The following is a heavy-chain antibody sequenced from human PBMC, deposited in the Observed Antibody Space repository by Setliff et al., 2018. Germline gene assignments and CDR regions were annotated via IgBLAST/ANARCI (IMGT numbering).Heavy chain of an antibody. V-gene: IGHV1-3*01. CDR2: INAGNDNT. Sequence: EASVKVSCKASGYIFNNYFLHWVRQAPGQGLEWMGWINAGNDNTHYSQKFQGRVTITRDTSASTAYMELSSLRSEDTAVYYCARGSVEYSRGWYYFDYWAQGTLVTVSS. CDR3: ARGSVEYSRGWYYFDY. CDR1: GYIFNNYF. J-gene: IGHJ4*02. D-gene: IGHD6-19*01.